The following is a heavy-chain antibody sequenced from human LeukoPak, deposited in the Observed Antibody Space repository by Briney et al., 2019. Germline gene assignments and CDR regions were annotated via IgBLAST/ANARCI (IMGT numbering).Heavy chain of an antibody. CDR2: ISTSSSYM. V-gene: IGHV3-21*01. CDR1: GFTFSSYS. CDR3: ARDTAVVGAKADFDY. D-gene: IGHD1-26*01. Sequence: GGSLRLSCAASGFTFSSYSMNWVRQAPGKGLEWVSSISTSSSYMYYADSVKGRFTISRDNAKSSLYLQMNSLRAEDTAVYYCARDTAVVGAKADFDYWGQGTLVTVSS. J-gene: IGHJ4*02.